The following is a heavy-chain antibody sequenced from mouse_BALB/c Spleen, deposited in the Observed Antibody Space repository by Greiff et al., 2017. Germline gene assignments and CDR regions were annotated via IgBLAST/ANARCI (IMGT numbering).Heavy chain of an antibody. CDR3: ARRGSSLYYAMDY. V-gene: IGHV1-14*01. J-gene: IGHJ4*01. Sequence: QLKQSGPELVKPGASVKMSCKASGYTFTSYVMHWVKQKPGQGLEWIGYINPYNDGTKYNEKFKGKATLTSDKSSSTAYMELSSLTSEDSAVYYCARRGSSLYYAMDYWGQGTSVTVSS. CDR1: GYTFTSYV. CDR2: INPYNDGT. D-gene: IGHD1-1*01.